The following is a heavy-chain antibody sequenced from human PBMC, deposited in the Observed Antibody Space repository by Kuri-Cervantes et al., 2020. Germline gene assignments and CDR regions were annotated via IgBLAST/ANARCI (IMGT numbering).Heavy chain of an antibody. J-gene: IGHJ3*02. CDR3: ARTSNDAFDI. Sequence: SETLSFTCTVSGGSVSSGSYYWSWIRQPPGKGLEWIGEINHSGSTNYNPSLKSRVTISVDTSKNQFSLKLSSVTAADTAVYYCARTSNDAFDIWGQGTMVTVSS. CDR1: GGSVSSGSYY. CDR2: INHSGST. V-gene: IGHV4-61*01.